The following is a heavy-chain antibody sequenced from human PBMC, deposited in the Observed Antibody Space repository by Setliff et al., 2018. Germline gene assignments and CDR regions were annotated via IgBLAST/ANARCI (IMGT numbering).Heavy chain of an antibody. Sequence: PGGSLRLSCAASGFTFRKFAMSWVRQAPGKVLEWVSAISGDGESTFYAGSGKGRFTISRDNSESMVFLQVNSLRAEDTAIYYCAKAQESIVGASHYWGQGTLVTVSS. CDR2: ISGDGEST. V-gene: IGHV3-23*01. D-gene: IGHD1-26*01. CDR3: AKAQESIVGASHY. J-gene: IGHJ4*02. CDR1: GFTFRKFA.